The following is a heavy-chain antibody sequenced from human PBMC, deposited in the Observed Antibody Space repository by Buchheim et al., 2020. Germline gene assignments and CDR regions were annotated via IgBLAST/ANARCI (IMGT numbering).Heavy chain of an antibody. CDR1: GGSISSYY. D-gene: IGHD6-13*01. V-gene: IGHV4-59*01. J-gene: IGHJ3*02. CDR2: IYYSGST. CDR3: ARDPLRIAEPLDI. Sequence: QVQLQESGPGLVKPSETLSLTCTVSGGSISSYYWSWIRQPPGKGLEWIGYIYYSGSTNYNPSLKSRVTISVDTSKNQFSLKLSSVTAADTAVYYCARDPLRIAEPLDIWGQGT.